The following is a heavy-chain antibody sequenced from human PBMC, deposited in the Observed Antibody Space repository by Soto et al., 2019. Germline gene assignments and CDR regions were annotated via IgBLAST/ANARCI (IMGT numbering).Heavy chain of an antibody. CDR1: GYTFTSYG. V-gene: IGHV1-18*01. Sequence: ASVKVSCKASGYTFTSYGISWVRQAPGQGLEWMGWISAYNGNTNYAQKLQGRVTMTTDTSTSTAYMELRSLRSDDTAVYYCARVVSNSSGWYRYYYYGMDVWGQGTTVT. J-gene: IGHJ6*02. D-gene: IGHD6-19*01. CDR2: ISAYNGNT. CDR3: ARVVSNSSGWYRYYYYGMDV.